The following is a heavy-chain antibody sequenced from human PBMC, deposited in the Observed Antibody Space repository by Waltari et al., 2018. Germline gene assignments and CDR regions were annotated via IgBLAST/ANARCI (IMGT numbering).Heavy chain of an antibody. D-gene: IGHD3-3*01. CDR3: AKDRYTTFGALDS. Sequence: EVQLLESGGGFIQPGGSLRLSCAASGFTFTDQAMGWVRQAPGKGVEGVSLITKRGDRPYYADSVKVRFTISRDNSVNTVHLQMNSLRAEDTAVYFWAKDRYTTFGALDSWGQGSLVTVSS. V-gene: IGHV3-23*01. CDR1: GFTFTDQA. CDR2: ITKRGDRP. J-gene: IGHJ4*02.